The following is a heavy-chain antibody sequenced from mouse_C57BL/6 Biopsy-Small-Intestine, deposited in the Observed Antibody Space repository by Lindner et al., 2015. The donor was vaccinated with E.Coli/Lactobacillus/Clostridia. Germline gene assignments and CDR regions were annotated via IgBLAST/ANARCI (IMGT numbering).Heavy chain of an antibody. J-gene: IGHJ4*01. CDR3: ARGFDGYYYAMDY. CDR1: LHIHWLL. CDR2: ILPGSGST. V-gene: IGHV1-9*01. Sequence: VQLQESGAELSEAWGLSEAFLQGYWLHIHWLLDRVGKVEGLDMALRWIGEILPGSGSTNYNEKFKGKATFTADTSSNTAYMQLSSLTTEDSAIYYCARGFDGYYYAMDYWGQGTSVTVSS. D-gene: IGHD2-3*01.